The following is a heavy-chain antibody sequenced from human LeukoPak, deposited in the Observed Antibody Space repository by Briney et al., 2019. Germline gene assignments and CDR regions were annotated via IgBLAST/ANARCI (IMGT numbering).Heavy chain of an antibody. D-gene: IGHD3-22*01. J-gene: IGHJ4*02. Sequence: GGSLRLSCAASGFTFSSYGMHWVRQAPGKGLEWVAFIRYDGSNKYYADSVKGRFTISRDNSKNTLYLQMNSLRAEDTAVYYCARDSDSSGYYETYPDYWGQGTLVTVSS. CDR1: GFTFSSYG. CDR2: IRYDGSNK. CDR3: ARDSDSSGYYETYPDY. V-gene: IGHV3-30*02.